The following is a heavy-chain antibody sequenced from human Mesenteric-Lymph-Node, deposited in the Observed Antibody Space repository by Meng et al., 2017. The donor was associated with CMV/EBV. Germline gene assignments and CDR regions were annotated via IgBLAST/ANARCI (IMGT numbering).Heavy chain of an antibody. V-gene: IGHV1-8*01. D-gene: IGHD6-13*01. J-gene: IGHJ4*02. CDR3: ASPGGSSSSLRY. CDR2: MNPNSGNT. Sequence: QVQLVHSGAEVKEPGASVKVSCKASGYTFTNYDINWVRQATGQGLEWMGWMNPNSGNTGYAQKFQGRVTMTRNTSISTAYMELSSLRSDDTAVYYCASPGGSSSSLRYWGQGTLVTVSS. CDR1: GYTFTNYD.